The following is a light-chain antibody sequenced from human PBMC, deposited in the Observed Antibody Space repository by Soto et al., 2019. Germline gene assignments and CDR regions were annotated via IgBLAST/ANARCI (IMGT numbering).Light chain of an antibody. CDR2: AAS. V-gene: IGKV3-15*01. CDR3: QQYDDWLRLT. CDR1: QSVSVN. J-gene: IGKJ4*01. Sequence: EIVLTQSPGTLSLSPGERATLSCRASQSVSVNSLAWYQQKGGQAPRLLIYAASTRATGVPDRFSGSGSGTEFNLTISSLQSEDFAVYFCQQYDDWLRLTFGGGTKVEIK.